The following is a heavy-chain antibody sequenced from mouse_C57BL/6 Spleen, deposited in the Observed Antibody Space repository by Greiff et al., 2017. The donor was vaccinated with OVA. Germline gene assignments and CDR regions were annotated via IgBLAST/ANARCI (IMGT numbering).Heavy chain of an antibody. CDR1: GYTFTSYW. D-gene: IGHD1-1*01. V-gene: IGHV1-69*01. J-gene: IGHJ2*01. CDR3: ALITTVVANYFDY. CDR2: IDPSDSYT. Sequence: QVQLQQPGAELVMPGASVKLSCKASGYTFTSYWMHWVKQRPGQGLEWIGEIDPSDSYTNYNQKFKGKSTLTVDKSSSTAYMQLSSLTSEDSAVYYFALITTVVANYFDYWGQGTTLTVSS.